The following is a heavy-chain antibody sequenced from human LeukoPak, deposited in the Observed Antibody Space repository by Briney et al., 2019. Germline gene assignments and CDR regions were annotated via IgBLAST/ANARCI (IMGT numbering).Heavy chain of an antibody. D-gene: IGHD3-16*01. CDR3: AREGDNDAFDI. CDR1: GFTFSTYG. Sequence: GGSLRLSCAASGFTFSTYGMHWVRQAPGKGLEWVSYISSSASTIYYADSVKGRFTISRDNAKNSLYLQMNSLRAEDTAVYYCAREGDNDAFDIWGQGTMVTVSS. CDR2: ISSSASTI. V-gene: IGHV3-48*04. J-gene: IGHJ3*02.